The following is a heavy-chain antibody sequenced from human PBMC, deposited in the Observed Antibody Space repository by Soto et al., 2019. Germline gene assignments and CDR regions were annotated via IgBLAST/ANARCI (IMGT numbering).Heavy chain of an antibody. CDR3: ARDKRDTYGDYVDY. J-gene: IGHJ4*02. V-gene: IGHV3-30*03. CDR1: GFNFDNYG. Sequence: GGSLRLSCQASGFNFDNYGMHWVRQAPGKGLEWVAVITYDGSNKYYADSVKGRFTISRDNSKNTLSLHLNSLRAEDTAVYYCARDKRDTYGDYVDYWGQGTLVTVSS. D-gene: IGHD4-17*01. CDR2: ITYDGSNK.